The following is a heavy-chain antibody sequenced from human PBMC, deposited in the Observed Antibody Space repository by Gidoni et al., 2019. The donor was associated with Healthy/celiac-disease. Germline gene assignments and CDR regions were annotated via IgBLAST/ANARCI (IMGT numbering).Heavy chain of an antibody. J-gene: IGHJ6*02. D-gene: IGHD3-16*01. Sequence: EVQLVESGGGLVKPGGSLRLSCAASGFTFSNAWMSWVRQAPGKGLEWVGRIESKTDGGTTDYAAPVKGRFTISRDDSKNTLYLQMNSLKTEDTAVYYCTTPAGGVTTSNYYYGMDVWGQGTTVTVSS. CDR3: TTPAGGVTTSNYYYGMDV. CDR1: GFTFSNAW. CDR2: IESKTDGGTT. V-gene: IGHV3-15*04.